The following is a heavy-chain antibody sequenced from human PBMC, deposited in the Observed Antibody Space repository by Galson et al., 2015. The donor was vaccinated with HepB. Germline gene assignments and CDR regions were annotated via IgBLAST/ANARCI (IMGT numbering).Heavy chain of an antibody. Sequence: SLRLSCAASGFTFSSYAMHWVRQAPGKGLEYVSAISSNGGSTYYAGSVKGRFTISRDNSKNTLYLQMSSLRAEDTAVYYCVKAPHYDFWSGYYDYWGQGTLVTVSS. CDR3: VKAPHYDFWSGYYDY. V-gene: IGHV3-64D*06. CDR2: ISSNGGST. J-gene: IGHJ4*02. CDR1: GFTFSSYA. D-gene: IGHD3-3*01.